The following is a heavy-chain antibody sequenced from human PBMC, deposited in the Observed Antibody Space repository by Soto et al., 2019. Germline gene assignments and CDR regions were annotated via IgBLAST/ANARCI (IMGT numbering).Heavy chain of an antibody. J-gene: IGHJ4*02. Sequence: EVQLVESGGGLVQPGGSLRLSCAASGFTFSSYWMSWVRQAPGKGLEWVANIKQDGSEKYYVDSVKGRFTISRDNAKNSLYLQMNSLRAEDTAVYYCARDQPFTFGGVIAPTFDYWGQGTLVTVSS. CDR2: IKQDGSEK. CDR3: ARDQPFTFGGVIAPTFDY. CDR1: GFTFSSYW. D-gene: IGHD3-16*02. V-gene: IGHV3-7*01.